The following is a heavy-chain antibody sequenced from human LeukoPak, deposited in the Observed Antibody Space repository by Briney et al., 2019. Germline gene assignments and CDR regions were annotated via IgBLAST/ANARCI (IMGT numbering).Heavy chain of an antibody. CDR3: ARGESSGWYYFNY. D-gene: IGHD6-13*01. Sequence: SETLSLTCTVSGGSISSYSWSWIRQPAGKGLEWTGRIYSTNYNPSLKSRVTISVDTTKNQFSLKLSSVTAADTAVYYCARGESSGWYYFNYWGQGTLVTVSS. CDR1: GGSISSYS. J-gene: IGHJ4*02. CDR2: IYST. V-gene: IGHV4-4*07.